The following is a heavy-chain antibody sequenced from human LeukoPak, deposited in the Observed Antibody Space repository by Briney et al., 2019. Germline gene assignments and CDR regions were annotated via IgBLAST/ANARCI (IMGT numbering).Heavy chain of an antibody. Sequence: GGSLRLSCAASGFTFRNYAMYWVRQAPGKGLEWVAVISYDGSNKYYADSVKGRFTISRDNSKNTLYMQMNSLRAEDTAVYYCARAFDYGDYESIDWYFDLWGRGTLVTVSS. CDR1: GFTFRNYA. CDR2: ISYDGSNK. D-gene: IGHD4-17*01. CDR3: ARAFDYGDYESIDWYFDL. J-gene: IGHJ2*01. V-gene: IGHV3-30-3*01.